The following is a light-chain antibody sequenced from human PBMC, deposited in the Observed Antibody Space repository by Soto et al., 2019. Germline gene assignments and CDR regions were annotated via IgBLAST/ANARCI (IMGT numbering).Light chain of an antibody. CDR2: QDS. V-gene: IGLV3-1*01. Sequence: SYELTQPPSVSVSPGQTASITCSGDKLGDKYACWYQQKPGQSPVLVIYQDSKRPSGIPERFSGSNSGNTATLTISGTQAMDEADYYCQAWDSSLSGWVFGGGTQLTVL. CDR1: KLGDKY. CDR3: QAWDSSLSGWV. J-gene: IGLJ3*02.